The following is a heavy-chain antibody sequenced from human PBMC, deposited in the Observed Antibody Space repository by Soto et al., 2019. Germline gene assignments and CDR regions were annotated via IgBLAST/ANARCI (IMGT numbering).Heavy chain of an antibody. Sequence: PSETLSLTCAVYGGSFSGYYWSWIRQPPGKGLEWIGEINHSGSTNYNPSLKSRVTISVDTSKNQFSLKLSPVTAADKAVYYCARGPSVVMVPNDAFHISGPGTIVTV. CDR3: ARGPSVVMVPNDAFHI. CDR1: GGSFSGYY. V-gene: IGHV4-34*01. CDR2: INHSGST. D-gene: IGHD3-22*01. J-gene: IGHJ3*02.